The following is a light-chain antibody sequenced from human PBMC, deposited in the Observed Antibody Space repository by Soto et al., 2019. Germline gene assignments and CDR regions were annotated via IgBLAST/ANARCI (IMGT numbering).Light chain of an antibody. Sequence: QSALTQPASVSGSPGQSITISCTGTSSDVGGYNYVSWYQQHPGKAPKLMIYEVSNRPSGVSNRFSGSKSGNTASRTISGLQAEDEADYYCSSYTSSSTYVFGTRTKLTVL. CDR2: EVS. CDR1: SSDVGGYNY. J-gene: IGLJ1*01. CDR3: SSYTSSSTYV. V-gene: IGLV2-14*01.